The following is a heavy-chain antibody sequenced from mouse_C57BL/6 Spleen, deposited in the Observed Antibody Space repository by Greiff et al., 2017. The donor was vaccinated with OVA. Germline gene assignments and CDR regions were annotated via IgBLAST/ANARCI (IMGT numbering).Heavy chain of an antibody. V-gene: IGHV1-69*01. CDR1: GYTFTSYW. D-gene: IGHD1-1*01. CDR3: ARSGVVEGYFDV. J-gene: IGHJ1*03. CDR2: IDPSDSYT. Sequence: QVQLQQPGAELVMPGASVKLSCKASGYTFTSYWMHWVKQRPGQGLEWIGEIDPSDSYTNYNQKFKGKSTLTVAKSSSTAYMQLSSLTSEDSAVYYCARSGVVEGYFDVWGTGTTVTVSS.